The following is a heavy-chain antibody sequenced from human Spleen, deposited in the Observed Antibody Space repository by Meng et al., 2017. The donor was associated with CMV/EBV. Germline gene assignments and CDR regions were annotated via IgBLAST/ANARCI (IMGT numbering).Heavy chain of an antibody. CDR1: GYSITTDYY. CDR3: AREIIGGWTYYFDS. V-gene: IGHV4-38-2*02. CDR2: IYHTGST. D-gene: IGHD1-26*01. J-gene: IGHJ4*02. Sequence: GSLRLSCTVSGYSITTDYYWGWIRQSPGAGLEWIGNIYHTGSTYYNPSLKSRVTISLHTSKNQFSLQLRSLTAADTAVYYCAREIIGGWTYYFDSWGQGTLVTVSS.